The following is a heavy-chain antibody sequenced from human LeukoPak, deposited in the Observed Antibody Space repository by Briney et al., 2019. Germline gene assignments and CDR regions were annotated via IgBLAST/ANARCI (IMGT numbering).Heavy chain of an antibody. CDR3: ARDSVPIYFGSGTYFGVDY. CDR1: GFTSSDYS. Sequence: GGSLRLSCAASGFTSSDYSMNWVRQAPGKGLEWVSYISSSSSYIYYADSVKGRFTISRDNAKKSLYLQMNSLRAEDTAVYYCARDSVPIYFGSGTYFGVDYWGQGTLVTVSS. J-gene: IGHJ4*02. V-gene: IGHV3-21*01. D-gene: IGHD3-10*01. CDR2: ISSSSSYI.